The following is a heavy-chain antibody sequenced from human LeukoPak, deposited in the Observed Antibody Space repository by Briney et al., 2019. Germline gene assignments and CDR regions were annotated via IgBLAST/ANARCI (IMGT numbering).Heavy chain of an antibody. Sequence: PGRSLRLSCAASGFTFSSYGMNWVRQAPARGLEWISYISGSSSTIHYADSVKGRFTVSRDNAKNSLYLQMNSLRDEDTAVYYCARALVYFADWGQGTLVSVSS. CDR2: ISGSSSTI. D-gene: IGHD2-15*01. J-gene: IGHJ4*02. CDR1: GFTFSSYG. CDR3: ARALVYFAD. V-gene: IGHV3-48*02.